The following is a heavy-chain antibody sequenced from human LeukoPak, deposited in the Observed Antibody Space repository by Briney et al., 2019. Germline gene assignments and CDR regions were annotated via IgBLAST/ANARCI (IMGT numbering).Heavy chain of an antibody. D-gene: IGHD3-22*01. CDR1: GFTVSSNY. J-gene: IGHJ4*02. CDR3: ANLIPYYDSSGYYEPLDY. CDR2: IYSGGST. Sequence: GGSLRLSCAASGFTVSSNYMSWVRRAPGKGLEWVSVIYSGGSTYYADSVKGRFTISRDNSKNTLYLQMNSLRAEDTAVYYCANLIPYYDSSGYYEPLDYWGQGTLVTVSS. V-gene: IGHV3-66*01.